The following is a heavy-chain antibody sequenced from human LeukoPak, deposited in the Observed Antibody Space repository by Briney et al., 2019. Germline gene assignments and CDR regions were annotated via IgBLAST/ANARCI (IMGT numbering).Heavy chain of an antibody. D-gene: IGHD3-22*01. J-gene: IGHJ4*02. Sequence: GGSLRLSCGVSGFTFSDYYMSWIRQAPGKGLEWVSYISSSRSTIYYADSVKGRLTISRDNAKNSLYLQMNSLRAEDTAVYYCAKVDYDSSGYRTIDYWGQGILVTVSS. CDR3: AKVDYDSSGYRTIDY. CDR1: GFTFSDYY. CDR2: ISSSRSTI. V-gene: IGHV3-11*01.